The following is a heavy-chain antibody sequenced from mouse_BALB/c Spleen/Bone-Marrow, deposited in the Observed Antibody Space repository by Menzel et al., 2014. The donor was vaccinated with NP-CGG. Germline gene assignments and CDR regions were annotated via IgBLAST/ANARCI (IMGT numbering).Heavy chain of an antibody. Sequence: EVKLMESGGGLVKPGGSLKLSCAASGFTFSSYAMSWVRQTPEKRLEWVASISSGGSTYYPDSVKGRFTISRDNARNILYLQMSSLRPEDTAMYYCAREGDGYDPAWFAYWGQGTLVTVSA. J-gene: IGHJ3*01. CDR3: AREGDGYDPAWFAY. D-gene: IGHD2-2*01. CDR2: ISSGGST. CDR1: GFTFSSYA. V-gene: IGHV5-6-5*01.